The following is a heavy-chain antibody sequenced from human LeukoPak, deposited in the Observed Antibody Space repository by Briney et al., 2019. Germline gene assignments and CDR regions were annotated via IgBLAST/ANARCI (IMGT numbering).Heavy chain of an antibody. V-gene: IGHV1-2*02. Sequence: EASVKVSCKASGYTFTSYDINWVRQATGQGLEWMGSINPNSGGTNYAQKFQGRVTMTRDSSISTAYMELSRLTSDDTAVYYCARPKFYYDSSGYDYFDYWGQGTLVTVSS. CDR2: INPNSGGT. J-gene: IGHJ4*02. CDR3: ARPKFYYDSSGYDYFDY. CDR1: GYTFTSYD. D-gene: IGHD3-22*01.